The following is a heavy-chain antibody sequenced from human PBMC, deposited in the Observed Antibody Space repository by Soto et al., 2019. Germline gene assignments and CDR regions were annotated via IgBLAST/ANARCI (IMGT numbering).Heavy chain of an antibody. CDR3: ARDQRYYDSSGYHNWFDP. CDR2: IIPILGIA. V-gene: IGHV1-69*04. CDR1: GGTFSSYT. J-gene: IGHJ5*02. D-gene: IGHD3-22*01. Sequence: ASVKVSCKASGGTFSSYTISWVRQAPGQGLEWMGRIIPILGIANYAQKFQGRVTITADKSTSTAYMELSSLRSEDTAVYYCARDQRYYDSSGYHNWFDPWGQGTLVTVSS.